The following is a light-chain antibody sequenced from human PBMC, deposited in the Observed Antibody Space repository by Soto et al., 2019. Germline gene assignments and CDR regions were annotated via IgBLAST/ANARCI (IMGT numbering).Light chain of an antibody. CDR1: NSDVGAYSY. CDR2: DVG. V-gene: IGLV2-14*03. J-gene: IGLJ1*01. Sequence: QSVLTQPASVSGSPGQSITISCTGTNSDVGAYSYVSWYQQYPGKAPKLLIYDVGARPSGISDRFSGSKSGNTAFLTISGLQAEDEADYYCSSYTAFTTYVFGSGTKLTVL. CDR3: SSYTAFTTYV.